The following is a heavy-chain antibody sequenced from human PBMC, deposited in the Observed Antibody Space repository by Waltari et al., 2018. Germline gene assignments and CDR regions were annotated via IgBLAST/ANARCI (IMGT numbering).Heavy chain of an antibody. Sequence: QVVLQESGPGLVKPSETLSLTCSVSGDSLNNYIWPWIRPTPGKGLEWIGYISYSGTTNYNPSLKSRVTISLDTSKNQFSLKLNSVTAADSAVYYCAREPGYCRGGSCYFSGDNAYDVWGRGTMVTVSS. J-gene: IGHJ3*01. CDR3: AREPGYCRGGSCYFSGDNAYDV. V-gene: IGHV4-59*01. CDR2: ISYSGTT. D-gene: IGHD2-15*01. CDR1: GDSLNNYI.